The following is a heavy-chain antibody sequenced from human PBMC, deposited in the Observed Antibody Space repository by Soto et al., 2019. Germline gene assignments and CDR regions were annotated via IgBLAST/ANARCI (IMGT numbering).Heavy chain of an antibody. CDR3: ARDRRYDSSGYYYCWFDP. D-gene: IGHD3-22*01. V-gene: IGHV3-48*02. J-gene: IGHJ5*02. Sequence: GGSLRLSCAASGFTFSSYSMNWVRQAPGKGLEWVSYISSSSSTIYYADSVKGRFTISRDNAKNSLYLQMNSLRDEDTAVYYCARDRRYDSSGYYYCWFDPWGQGTLVTVSS. CDR1: GFTFSSYS. CDR2: ISSSSSTI.